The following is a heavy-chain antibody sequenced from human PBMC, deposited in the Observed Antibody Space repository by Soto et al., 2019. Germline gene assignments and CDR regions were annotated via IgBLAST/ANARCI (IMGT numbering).Heavy chain of an antibody. J-gene: IGHJ4*02. D-gene: IGHD3-16*01. CDR3: ANSLGASFDY. CDR2: IYYSGGT. V-gene: IGHV4-39*01. Sequence: SETLSLTCTVSGGSISSSSYYWGWTRQPPGKGLEWIGGIYYSGGTYYNPSLKSRVTISVDTSKNQFSLKLSSVTAADTAVYYCANSLGASFDYWGQGTLVTVSS. CDR1: GGSISSSSYY.